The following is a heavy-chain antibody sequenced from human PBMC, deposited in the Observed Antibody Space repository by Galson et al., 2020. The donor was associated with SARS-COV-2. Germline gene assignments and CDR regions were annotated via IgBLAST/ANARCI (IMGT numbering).Heavy chain of an antibody. J-gene: IGHJ4*02. CDR1: GFTFDDYA. CDR2: ITWNGGNI. Sequence: GGSLRLSCSASGFTFDDYAMHWVRQPPGKGLEWVSTITWNGGNIDYVGSVKGRFTISRDNAKNSLYLQMNSLRSEDTALYYCVRDREYGSGHYYFDHWGKGTLVTVSS. CDR3: VRDREYGSGHYYFDH. V-gene: IGHV3-9*01. D-gene: IGHD3-10*01.